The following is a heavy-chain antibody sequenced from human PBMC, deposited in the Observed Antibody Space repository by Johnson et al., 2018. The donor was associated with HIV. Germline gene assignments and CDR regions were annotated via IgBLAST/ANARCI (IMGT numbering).Heavy chain of an antibody. D-gene: IGHD3-16*01. CDR1: GLTFSSYD. Sequence: EVQLVESGGGLVQPGGSLRLSCAASGLTFSSYDMHWVRQATGKGLEWVSAIGTAGDTYYPGSVKGRFTISRDNSKDMLYLQMDSLRPEDTAVYYCARSRHGGIQPSDAFDVWGQGTMVTVSS. J-gene: IGHJ3*01. CDR3: ARSRHGGIQPSDAFDV. CDR2: IGTAGDT. V-gene: IGHV3-13*01.